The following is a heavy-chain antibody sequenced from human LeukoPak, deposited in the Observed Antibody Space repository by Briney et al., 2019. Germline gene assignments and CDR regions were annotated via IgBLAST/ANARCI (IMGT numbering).Heavy chain of an antibody. Sequence: GGSLRLSCAASGFTFSSYGMSWVRQAPGKGLEWVSAISGSGGSTYYADSVKGRFTISRDNAKNSLYLQMNSLRAEDTAVYYCARARSGFSFDYWGQGTLVTVSS. CDR2: ISGSGGST. J-gene: IGHJ4*02. CDR3: ARARSGFSFDY. CDR1: GFTFSSYG. V-gene: IGHV3-23*01. D-gene: IGHD6-19*01.